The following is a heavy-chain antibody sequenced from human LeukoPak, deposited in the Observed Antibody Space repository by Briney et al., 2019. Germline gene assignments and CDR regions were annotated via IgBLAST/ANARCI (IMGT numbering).Heavy chain of an antibody. CDR2: TIPIFGTA. J-gene: IGHJ4*02. CDR1: GGTFSGYA. CDR3: ARGPFLEHEYYFDY. D-gene: IGHD3-3*01. Sequence: SVKVSCKASGGTFSGYAISWVRQAPGQGLEWMGGTIPIFGTANYAQKFQGRVTITTDESTSTAYMELSSLRSEDTAVYYCARGPFLEHEYYFDYWGQGTLVTVSS. V-gene: IGHV1-69*05.